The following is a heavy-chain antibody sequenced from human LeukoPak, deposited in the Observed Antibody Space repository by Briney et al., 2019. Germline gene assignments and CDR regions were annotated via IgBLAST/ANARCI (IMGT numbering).Heavy chain of an antibody. J-gene: IGHJ3*02. CDR3: AREEGTRRDQLLYEGGVAFDI. D-gene: IGHD2-2*02. Sequence: SVKVSCKASGYTFTSYYMHWVRQAPGQGLEWMGGIIPIFGTANYAQKFQGRVTITADESTSTAYMELSSLRSEDTAVYYCAREEGTRRDQLLYEGGVAFDIWGQGTMVTVSS. CDR2: IIPIFGTA. V-gene: IGHV1-69*13. CDR1: GYTFTSYY.